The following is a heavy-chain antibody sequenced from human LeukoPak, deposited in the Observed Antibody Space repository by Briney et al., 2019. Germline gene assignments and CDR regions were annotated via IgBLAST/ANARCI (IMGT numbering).Heavy chain of an antibody. J-gene: IGHJ3*02. CDR2: RNPNSGNT. Sequence: ASVKVSCKASGYTFTSYDINWVRQATGQGLEWMGWRNPNSGNTGYAQKFQGRVTMTRNTSISTAYMELSSLRSEDTAVYYCARARCGSGSWDCAFDIWGQGTMVTVSS. CDR3: ARARCGSGSWDCAFDI. V-gene: IGHV1-8*01. D-gene: IGHD3-22*01. CDR1: GYTFTSYD.